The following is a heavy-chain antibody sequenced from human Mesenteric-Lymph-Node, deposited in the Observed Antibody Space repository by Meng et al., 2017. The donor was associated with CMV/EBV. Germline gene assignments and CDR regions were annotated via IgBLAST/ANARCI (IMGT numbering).Heavy chain of an antibody. V-gene: IGHV3-48*04. CDR2: ISDTSRTI. CDR1: GFTFSAYS. D-gene: IGHD3-3*01. CDR3: ARLTYVVAAFWSGYPPYYFDY. J-gene: IGHJ4*02. Sequence: GGSLRLSCAASGFTFSAYSMNWVRQAPGKGLEWVSFISDTSRTIYYASSVKGRFTISRDNAKNSLYLLMNSLRAEDTALYYCARLTYVVAAFWSGYPPYYFDYWGQGTLVTVSS.